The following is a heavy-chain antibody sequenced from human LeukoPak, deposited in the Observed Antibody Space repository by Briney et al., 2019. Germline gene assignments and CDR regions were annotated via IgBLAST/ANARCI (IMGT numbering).Heavy chain of an antibody. CDR3: ARFSGSYEDY. V-gene: IGHV3-48*01. J-gene: IGHJ4*02. D-gene: IGHD1-26*01. Sequence: SVKGRFTISRDNAKNSLYLQMNSLRAEDTAVYYCARFSGSYEDYWGQGTLVTVSS.